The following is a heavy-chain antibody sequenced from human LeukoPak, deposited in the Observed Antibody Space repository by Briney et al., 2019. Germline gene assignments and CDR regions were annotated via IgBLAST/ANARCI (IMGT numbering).Heavy chain of an antibody. Sequence: GGSLRLSCAASGFTLSNYWMIWVRQAPGKGLEWVGNIKQDRSEKRYADSVGGRFSISRDHAQTSLYLQMNSLRAEDTAVYYCARASDPWLQLTWGQGTLVTVSS. CDR3: ARASDPWLQLT. J-gene: IGHJ5*02. D-gene: IGHD5-24*01. CDR2: IKQDRSEK. V-gene: IGHV3-7*05. CDR1: GFTLSNYW.